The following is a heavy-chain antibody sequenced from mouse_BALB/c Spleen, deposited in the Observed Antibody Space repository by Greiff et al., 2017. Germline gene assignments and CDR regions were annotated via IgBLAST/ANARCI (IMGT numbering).Heavy chain of an antibody. Sequence: VQLQQSGAELMKPGASVKISCKATGYTFSSYWIEWVKQRPGHGLEWIGEILPGSGSTNYNEKFKGKATFTADTSSNTAYMQLSSLTSEDSAVYYCARRGNYVPFAYWGQGTLVTVSA. D-gene: IGHD2-1*01. CDR2: ILPGSGST. CDR3: ARRGNYVPFAY. CDR1: GYTFSSYW. J-gene: IGHJ3*01. V-gene: IGHV1-9*01.